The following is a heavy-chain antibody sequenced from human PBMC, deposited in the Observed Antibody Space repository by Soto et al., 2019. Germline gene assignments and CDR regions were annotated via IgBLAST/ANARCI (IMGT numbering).Heavy chain of an antibody. CDR3: ANPTDYYYGMDV. CDR2: ISGSGGST. CDR1: GFTFSSYA. Sequence: GGSLRLSCAASGFTFSSYAISWVSQAPGKGLEWVSAISGSGGSTYYADSVKGRFTISRDNSKNTLYLQMNSLRAEDTAVYYCANPTDYYYGMDVWGQGITVTVSS. J-gene: IGHJ6*02. V-gene: IGHV3-23*01.